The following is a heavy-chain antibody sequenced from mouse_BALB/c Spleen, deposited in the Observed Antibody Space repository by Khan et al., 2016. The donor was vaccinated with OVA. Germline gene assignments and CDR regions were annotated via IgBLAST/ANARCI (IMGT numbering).Heavy chain of an antibody. CDR1: GFSLTDYA. CDR3: AKDHPYYGLDY. V-gene: IGHV2-6-5*01. CDR2: IWAGGSN. J-gene: IGHJ4*01. Sequence: QVQLKESGPGLVAPSQSLSITCTVSGFSLTDYAVSWIRQPPGKGLEWLGVIWAGGSNYYNSVLKSRLSISKDNSRSQVILKVSSLQTDDTAIYHCAKDHPYYGLDYWGQGTSVTVSS.